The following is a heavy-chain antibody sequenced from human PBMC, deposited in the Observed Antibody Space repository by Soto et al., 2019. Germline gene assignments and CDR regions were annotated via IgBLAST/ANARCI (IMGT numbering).Heavy chain of an antibody. V-gene: IGHV2-70*17. D-gene: IGHD2-2*01. CDR2: IDWDDAK. CDR1: GFSLTTSGMC. J-gene: IGHJ4*02. Sequence: SGPTLVNPTQTLTLTCTFSGFSLTTSGMCVTWIRQPPGKALEWLARIDWDDAKFYSTSLKTRLTISKDTSKNQVVLTMTNMDPVDTATYYCARLRYCSTTSCYHFDFWGQGTLVTVSS. CDR3: ARLRYCSTTSCYHFDF.